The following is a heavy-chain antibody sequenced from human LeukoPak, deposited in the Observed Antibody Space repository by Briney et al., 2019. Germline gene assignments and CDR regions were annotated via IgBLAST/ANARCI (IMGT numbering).Heavy chain of an antibody. CDR2: IYYSGST. CDR3: ERHESGWYPTIDS. CDR1: GGSTSSYY. Sequence: SETLSLTRTVSGGSTSSYYGSGIRQPPGKGLEWSGYIYYSGSTNYNPSLKSRVTLSVDPSKNQFSLKLSSVTAADPAVYYCERHESGWYPTIDSWGPGTLVTVSS. V-gene: IGHV4-59*08. D-gene: IGHD6-19*01. J-gene: IGHJ4*02.